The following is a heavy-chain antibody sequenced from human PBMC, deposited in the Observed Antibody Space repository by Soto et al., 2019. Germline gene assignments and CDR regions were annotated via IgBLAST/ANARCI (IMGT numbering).Heavy chain of an antibody. CDR1: GYTFTSYD. Sequence: QVQLVQSGAEVKKPGASVKVSCKASGYTFTSYDINWVRQATGQGLEWMGWMNPNSGNTGYAQKYQERVTMPRNTYQRPAYMPLKNMRCEGTAVYYCVRLYSRGPIRLYYYYGMDVWGKGTTVTVSS. D-gene: IGHD6-19*01. CDR2: MNPNSGNT. V-gene: IGHV1-8*01. J-gene: IGHJ6*04. CDR3: VRLYSRGPIRLYYYYGMDV.